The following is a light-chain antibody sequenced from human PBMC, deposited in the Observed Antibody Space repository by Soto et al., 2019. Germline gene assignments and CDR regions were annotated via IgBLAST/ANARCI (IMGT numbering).Light chain of an antibody. J-gene: IGLJ2*01. CDR3: SSYTSRRTLV. CDR1: NNDVGGYNY. V-gene: IGLV2-14*01. Sequence: QSALTQPASVSGSPGQSITISCTGTNNDVGGYNYVSWYQQHPGKAPKLMIYDVINRPSGVSNRFSGSKSGNTASLTISGLQAEDEADYYCSSYTSRRTLVFGGGTKVTVL. CDR2: DVI.